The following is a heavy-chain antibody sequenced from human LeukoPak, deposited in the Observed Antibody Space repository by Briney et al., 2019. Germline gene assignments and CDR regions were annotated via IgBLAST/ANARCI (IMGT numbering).Heavy chain of an antibody. V-gene: IGHV3-23*01. CDR3: ARDPSGDYIGAFDF. D-gene: IGHD4-17*01. Sequence: GGSLRLSCAASGFTFSSYAMSWVRQAPGKGLEWVSAISGSGGSTYYADSVKGRFTITRDNSKNTLYLQMNSLRAEDTAVYYCARDPSGDYIGAFDFRGQGTMVTVSS. CDR2: ISGSGGST. CDR1: GFTFSSYA. J-gene: IGHJ3*01.